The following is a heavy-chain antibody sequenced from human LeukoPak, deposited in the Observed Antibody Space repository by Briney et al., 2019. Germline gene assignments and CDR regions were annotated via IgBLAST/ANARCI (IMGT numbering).Heavy chain of an antibody. CDR3: ARVRGYSYWYFDL. CDR2: IYYSGST. CDR1: GGSISSYY. V-gene: IGHV4-59*01. J-gene: IGHJ2*01. D-gene: IGHD5-12*01. Sequence: SETLSLTCTVSGGSISSYYWSWIRQPPGKGLEWIGYIYYSGSTNYNPSLKSRVTISVDTSKNQFSLKLSSVTAADTAVYYCARVRGYSYWYFDLWGRGTLVTVSS.